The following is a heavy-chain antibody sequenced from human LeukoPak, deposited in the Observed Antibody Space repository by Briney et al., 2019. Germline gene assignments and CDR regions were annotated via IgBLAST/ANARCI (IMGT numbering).Heavy chain of an antibody. J-gene: IGHJ3*01. V-gene: IGHV1-18*04. CDR1: GYTFTSYG. D-gene: IGHD3-9*01. CDR3: ARIVLRYFDWSVDAFDF. Sequence: AASVKVSCKASGYTFTSYGISWVRQAPGQGLEWMGWISAYNGNTNYAQKLQGRVTMTTDTSTSTAYMELRSLRSDDTAVYYCARIVLRYFDWSVDAFDFWGQGTMVTVSS. CDR2: ISAYNGNT.